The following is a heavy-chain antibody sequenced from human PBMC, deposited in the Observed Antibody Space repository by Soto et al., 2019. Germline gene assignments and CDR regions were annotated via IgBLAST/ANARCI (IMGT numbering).Heavy chain of an antibody. J-gene: IGHJ6*02. CDR1: GYSFTSYW. V-gene: IGHV5-51*01. Sequence: GESLKISCKCSGYSFTSYWIGWVRQMPGKGLEWMGIIYPRDSDIKYSPSFQGQVTMSADRSISTAYLQWRSLKASDTAMYYCARRGYNYYGMDVWGQGTTVTVSS. CDR2: IYPRDSDI. CDR3: ARRGYNYYGMDV.